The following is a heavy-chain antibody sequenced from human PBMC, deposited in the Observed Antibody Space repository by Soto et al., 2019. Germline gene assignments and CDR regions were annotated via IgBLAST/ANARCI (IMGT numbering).Heavy chain of an antibody. CDR2: ISYDGSNK. CDR3: AKDYYDTLTGYYGPDY. V-gene: IGHV3-30*18. D-gene: IGHD3-9*01. Sequence: GSLILSCAASGFTFSSYGIHWVRQAPGKGLEWVAVISYDGSNKYYADSVKGRFTISRDNSKNLLYLQMNSLGAEDTAVYYCAKDYYDTLTGYYGPDYWGQGTLVTVSS. J-gene: IGHJ4*02. CDR1: GFTFSSYG.